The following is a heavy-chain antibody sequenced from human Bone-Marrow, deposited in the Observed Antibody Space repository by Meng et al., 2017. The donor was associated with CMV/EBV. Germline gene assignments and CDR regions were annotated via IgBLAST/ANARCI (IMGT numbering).Heavy chain of an antibody. CDR3: ARANDFWSGYNYYYYGMDV. CDR2: ISSSSSYI. J-gene: IGHJ6*02. CDR1: GFTFSSYS. Sequence: GGSLRLSCAASGFTFSSYSMNWVRQAPGKGLEWVSSISSSSSYIYYADSVKGRFTISRDNAKNSLYLQMNSLRAEDTAVYYCARANDFWSGYNYYYYGMDVWGQGTTVTVSS. D-gene: IGHD3-3*01. V-gene: IGHV3-21*01.